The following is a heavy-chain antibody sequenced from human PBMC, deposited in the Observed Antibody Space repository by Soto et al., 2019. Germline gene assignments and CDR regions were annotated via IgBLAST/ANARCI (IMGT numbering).Heavy chain of an antibody. CDR3: ARDRVGYCSGGSCYGGDAFDI. CDR2: INTDGSVA. D-gene: IGHD2-15*01. V-gene: IGHV3-74*03. J-gene: IGHJ3*02. CDR1: GLTFRSYW. Sequence: GGSLRLSCAASGLTFRSYWMHWVRQAPGKGLVWVSRINTDGSVAMYVDSVKGRFTISRHNSKNTLYLQMNSLRAEDTAVYYCARDRVGYCSGGSCYGGDAFDIWGQGTMVTVSS.